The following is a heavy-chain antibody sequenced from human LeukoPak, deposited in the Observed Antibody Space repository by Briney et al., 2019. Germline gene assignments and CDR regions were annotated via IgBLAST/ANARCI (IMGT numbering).Heavy chain of an antibody. V-gene: IGHV1-3*01. CDR2: INAGNGNT. CDR1: GYTFTSYA. CDR3: ARDGGDGYNSYYFDY. Sequence: ASVKVSCKASGYTFTSYAMHWVRQAPGQRLEWMGWINAGNGNTKYSQKFQGRVTITRDTSASTAYMELSSLRSEDTAVYYCARDGGDGYNSYYFDYWGQGTLVTVSS. J-gene: IGHJ4*02. D-gene: IGHD5-24*01.